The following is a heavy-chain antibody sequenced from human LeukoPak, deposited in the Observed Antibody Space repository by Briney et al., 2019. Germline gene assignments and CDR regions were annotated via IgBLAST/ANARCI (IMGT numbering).Heavy chain of an antibody. CDR2: INPNSGDT. D-gene: IGHD1-14*01. CDR1: GYTFTSYY. J-gene: IGHJ3*02. V-gene: IGHV1-2*02. CDR3: ARDVSGISSTTDTFDM. Sequence: ASVKVSCKASGYTFTSYYMHWVRQAPGQGLEWMGWINPNSGDTNYAQKFQGRVTMTRDTSISTVYMELTGLRSDDTAVYYCARDVSGISSTTDTFDMWGQGTVVTVSS.